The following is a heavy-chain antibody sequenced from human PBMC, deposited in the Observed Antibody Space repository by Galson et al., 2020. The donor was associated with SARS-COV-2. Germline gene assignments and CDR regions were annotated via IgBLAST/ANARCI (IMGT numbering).Heavy chain of an antibody. CDR1: GYTFTANY. CDR2: INPTNDVT. Sequence: ASVKVSCKASGYTFTANYLHWMRQAPGQGLEWMGWINPTNDVTHYAQKFQGRVTMTRDTSISTAYMELSRLRYDDTAVYYCARGGYFATQGDAFDIWGLGTMVVVSS. J-gene: IGHJ3*02. V-gene: IGHV1-2*02. CDR3: ARGGYFATQGDAFDI. D-gene: IGHD5-18*01.